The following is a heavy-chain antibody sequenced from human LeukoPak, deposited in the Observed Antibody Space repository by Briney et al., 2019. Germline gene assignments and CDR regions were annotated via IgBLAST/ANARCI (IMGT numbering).Heavy chain of an antibody. Sequence: PSETLSLTCTVSGGSISSYHWSWIRQPPGKGLEWIGYIYYSGSTNYNPSLKSRVTISVDTSKNQFSLKLSSVTAADTAVYYCARRRWYFDLWGRGTLVTVSS. V-gene: IGHV4-59*08. CDR3: ARRRWYFDL. CDR2: IYYSGST. CDR1: GGSISSYH. J-gene: IGHJ2*01.